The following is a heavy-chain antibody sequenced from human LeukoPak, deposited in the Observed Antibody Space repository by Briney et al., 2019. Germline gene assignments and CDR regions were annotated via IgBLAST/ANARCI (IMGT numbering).Heavy chain of an antibody. CDR2: ISYDGSNK. D-gene: IGHD2-15*01. J-gene: IGHJ6*02. V-gene: IGHV3-30*03. CDR3: AREDIVVVVAAIPHSDYYYGMDV. Sequence: GGSLRLSCAASGFTFSSYGMHWVRQAPGKGLEWVAVISYDGSNKYYADSVKGRFTISRDNSKNTLYLQMNSLRDEDTAVYYCAREDIVVVVAAIPHSDYYYGMDVWGQGTTVTVSS. CDR1: GFTFSSYG.